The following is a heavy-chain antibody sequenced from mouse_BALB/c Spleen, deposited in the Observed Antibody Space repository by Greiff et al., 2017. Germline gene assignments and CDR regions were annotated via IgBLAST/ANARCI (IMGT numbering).Heavy chain of an antibody. CDR2: IYPGSGST. CDR3: ARSRAARATRGFAY. J-gene: IGHJ3*01. D-gene: IGHD3-1*01. CDR1: GYNFTSYW. Sequence: VQLQQSGAELVKPGTSVKLSCKASGYNFTSYWINWVKLRPGQGLEWIGDIYPGSGSTNYNEKFKSKATLTVDTSSSTAYMQLSSLASEDSALYYCARSRAARATRGFAYWGQGTLVTVSA. V-gene: IGHV1-55*01.